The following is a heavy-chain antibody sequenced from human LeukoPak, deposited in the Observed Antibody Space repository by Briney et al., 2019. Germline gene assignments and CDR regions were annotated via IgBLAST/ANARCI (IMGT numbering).Heavy chain of an antibody. CDR2: ISWNSGSI. V-gene: IGHV3-9*01. CDR3: AKDMTDSSGYYGGSCFDY. CDR1: GFTFDDYA. J-gene: IGHJ4*02. Sequence: PGRSLRLSCAASGFTFDDYAMHWVRQAPGKGLEWVSGISWNSGSIGYADSVKGRFTISRDNAKNSLYLQMNSLRVEDTALYYCAKDMTDSSGYYGGSCFDYWGQGTLVTVSS. D-gene: IGHD3-22*01.